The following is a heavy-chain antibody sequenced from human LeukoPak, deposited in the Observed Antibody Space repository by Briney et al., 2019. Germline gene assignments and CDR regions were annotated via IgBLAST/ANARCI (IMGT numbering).Heavy chain of an antibody. CDR3: ARRTGYYYYMDV. CDR2: IIPIFGTA. D-gene: IGHD3-10*01. Sequence: ASVKVSCKASGGTFSSYAISWVRQAPGQGLEWMGGIIPIFGTANYAQKFQGRVTITADKSTSTAYMELSSLRSEDTAVYYYARRTGYYYYMDVWGKGTTVTVSS. V-gene: IGHV1-69*06. J-gene: IGHJ6*03. CDR1: GGTFSSYA.